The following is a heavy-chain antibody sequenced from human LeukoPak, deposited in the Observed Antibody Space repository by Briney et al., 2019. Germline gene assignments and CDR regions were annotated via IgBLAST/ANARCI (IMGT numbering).Heavy chain of an antibody. CDR3: VRGGTYWTVS. J-gene: IGHJ5*01. Sequence: GRSLRLSCAASGFVFSASYMSWVRKAPGKGLEWVAAIKPDGSEKYHVDSVSGRFTISRDNTNDSLFLQMNSLRVDDTAVYYCVRGGTYWTVSWGQGTLVTVSS. CDR2: IKPDGSEK. CDR1: GFVFSASY. V-gene: IGHV3-7*01.